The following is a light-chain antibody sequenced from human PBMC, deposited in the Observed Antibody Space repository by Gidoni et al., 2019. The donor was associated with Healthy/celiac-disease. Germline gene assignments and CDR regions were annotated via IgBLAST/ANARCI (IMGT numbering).Light chain of an antibody. CDR2: YAS. J-gene: IGKJ4*01. CDR1: QSVSSSY. V-gene: IGKV3D-20*01. Sequence: EIVLTQSPATLSLSPGERATLSCRASQSVSSSYLAGYQQKPRQAPRRLISYASSSAAGSPDRCIGGGGWTDFSPTISRRLHAEFAAVYCRQYGSTLLTFGGGTKVEIK. CDR3: RQYGSTLLT.